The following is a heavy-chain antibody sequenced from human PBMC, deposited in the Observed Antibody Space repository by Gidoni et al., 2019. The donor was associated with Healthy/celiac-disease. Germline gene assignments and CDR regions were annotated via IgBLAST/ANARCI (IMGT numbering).Heavy chain of an antibody. CDR3: ARLAIWSGTIPDY. Sequence: QVQLQQWGAGLLKPSETLSLTCAVYGGSFSGYYWSWIRQPPGKGLEWIGEINHSGSTNYNPSLKSRVTISVDTSKNQFSLKLSSVTAADTAVYYCARLAIWSGTIPDYWGQGTLVTVSS. V-gene: IGHV4-34*01. D-gene: IGHD3-3*01. CDR1: GGSFSGYY. CDR2: INHSGST. J-gene: IGHJ4*02.